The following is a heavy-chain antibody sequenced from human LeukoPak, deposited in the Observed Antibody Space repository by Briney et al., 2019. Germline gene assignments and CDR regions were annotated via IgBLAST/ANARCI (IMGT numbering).Heavy chain of an antibody. CDR2: ISRSSSYI. V-gene: IGHV3-21*01. D-gene: IGHD5-24*01. CDR3: AREQRWLRPPKRYYYYGMDV. CDR1: GFTISSYS. J-gene: IGHJ6*02. Sequence: GGSLRLSCAASGFTISSYSMNWVRQAPGKGLEWVSSISRSSSYIYYSDSVKGRFTISRDNAKNSLYLQMNSLRTEDTAVYYCAREQRWLRPPKRYYYYGMDVWGQGTTVTVSS.